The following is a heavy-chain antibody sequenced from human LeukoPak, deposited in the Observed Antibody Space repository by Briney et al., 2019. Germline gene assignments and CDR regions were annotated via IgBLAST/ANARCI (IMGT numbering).Heavy chain of an antibody. D-gene: IGHD2-15*01. V-gene: IGHV1-3*01. Sequence: ASVKVSCKGSGYTFTNYAVHWVRQAPGQRLEWLGWINPGNGDTKYSQNFQGRVTVTSDTSAATAYVELNSLTSEDTAVYYCARERWHCRVNCYSVYYYALDVWAKEPRSPSP. CDR3: ARERWHCRVNCYSVYYYALDV. CDR2: INPGNGDT. J-gene: IGHJ6*02. CDR1: GYTFTNYA.